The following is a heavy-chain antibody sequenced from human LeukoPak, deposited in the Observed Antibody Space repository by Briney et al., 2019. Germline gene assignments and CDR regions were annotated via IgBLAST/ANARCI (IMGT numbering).Heavy chain of an antibody. Sequence: ASVKVSCKASGYTFTSYDINWVRQATGQGLEWMGWMNPNSGNTGCAQKFQGRVTITRNTSISTAYMELSSLRSEDTAVYYCARATPHYCSSTSCYGFRFDPWGQGTLVTVSS. V-gene: IGHV1-8*03. J-gene: IGHJ5*02. D-gene: IGHD2-2*01. CDR3: ARATPHYCSSTSCYGFRFDP. CDR2: MNPNSGNT. CDR1: GYTFTSYD.